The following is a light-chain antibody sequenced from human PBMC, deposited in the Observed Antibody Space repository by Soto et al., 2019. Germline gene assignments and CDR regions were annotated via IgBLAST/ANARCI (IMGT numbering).Light chain of an antibody. V-gene: IGLV1-44*01. CDR3: AAWDDSLNGPGVV. CDR1: SPNIGSNT. Sequence: QSVLTQPPSASGTPGQRVTISCSGSSPNIGSNTVNWYQQLPGTAPKLLIYSNNQRPSGVPDRFSGSKSGTSASLAISGLQSEDEADYYCAAWDDSLNGPGVVFGGGTQLTVL. J-gene: IGLJ2*01. CDR2: SNN.